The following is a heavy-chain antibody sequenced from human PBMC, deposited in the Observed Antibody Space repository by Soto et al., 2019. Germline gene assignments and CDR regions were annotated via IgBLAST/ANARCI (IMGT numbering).Heavy chain of an antibody. CDR1: GYSFTSYW. Sequence: PGESLKISCKGSGYSFTSYWISWVRQMPGKGLEWMGRIDPSDSYTNYSPSFRGHVTISADKSISTAYLQWSSLKASDTAMYYCARNGGYSSSSGYYYYGMDVWGQGTTVTVSS. J-gene: IGHJ6*02. CDR2: IDPSDSYT. V-gene: IGHV5-10-1*01. CDR3: ARNGGYSSSSGYYYYGMDV. D-gene: IGHD6-6*01.